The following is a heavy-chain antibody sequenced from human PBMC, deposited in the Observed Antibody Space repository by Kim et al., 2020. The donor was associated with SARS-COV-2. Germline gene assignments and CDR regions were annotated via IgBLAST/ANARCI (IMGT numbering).Heavy chain of an antibody. D-gene: IGHD3-10*01. V-gene: IGHV1-46*01. J-gene: IGHJ6*02. CDR3: ARVWFGELLNGMDV. Sequence: YAQEFQGRVAMTRDTSTSTVYMEMSSLRSEDTAVSYCARVWFGELLNGMDVWGQGTTVTVSS.